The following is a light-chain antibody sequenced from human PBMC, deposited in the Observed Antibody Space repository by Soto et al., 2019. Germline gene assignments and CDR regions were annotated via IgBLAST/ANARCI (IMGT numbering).Light chain of an antibody. CDR1: QSVSSSY. CDR2: GAS. J-gene: IGKJ4*01. Sequence: EIVLTQSPGTLSLSPGERATLSCRASQSVSSSYLAWYQQKPGQAHRLLIYGASSRATGIPDRVSGSGSGTDFTLTISRLEPADFAVYYCQQYGSSLGVTFGGGAKVEIK. CDR3: QQYGSSLGVT. V-gene: IGKV3-20*01.